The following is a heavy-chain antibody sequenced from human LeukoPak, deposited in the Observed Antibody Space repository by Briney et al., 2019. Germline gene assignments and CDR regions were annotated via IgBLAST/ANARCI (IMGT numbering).Heavy chain of an antibody. J-gene: IGHJ4*02. V-gene: IGHV3-30*18. CDR3: AKEGRLKPPDY. CDR1: GFTFSRYD. CDR2: TSYDGSNE. Sequence: PGGSLRLSCAASGFTFSRYDMHWVRQAPGKGLEWVAVTSYDGSNEYHADSVKGRFIISRDNPKNTVYLQMNSLTAEDTAVYYCAKEGRLKPPDYWGQGTLVTVSS.